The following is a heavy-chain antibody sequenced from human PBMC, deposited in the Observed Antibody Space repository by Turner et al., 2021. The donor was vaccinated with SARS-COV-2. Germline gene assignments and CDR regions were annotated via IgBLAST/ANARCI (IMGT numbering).Heavy chain of an antibody. Sequence: QVQLQESGPGLVKPSETLSLTCTVSGDSIRSSGYYWSWIRQPPGKGLAWIGYIYYNGNTYYNPSLQSRATISVDTSKNQFSLGLRAVTAADTAVYYCGRDRSLDFWGQGTLVTVSS. CDR3: GRDRSLDF. CDR2: IYYNGNT. J-gene: IGHJ4*02. V-gene: IGHV4-31*03. CDR1: GDSIRSSGYY. D-gene: IGHD6-13*01.